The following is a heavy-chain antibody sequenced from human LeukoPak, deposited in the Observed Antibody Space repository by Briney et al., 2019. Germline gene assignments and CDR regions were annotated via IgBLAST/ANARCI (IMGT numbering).Heavy chain of an antibody. CDR1: GLTFSSYG. V-gene: IGHV3-30*02. J-gene: IGHJ4*02. Sequence: HSGGCLRLSRAASGLTFSSYGMRSVRQAPGRGLEWVAFIRYEGSNKYYTDSVKGRFTISRDNSKNTLYLQMNSLRAEDTAVYYCAKDSRRWKTYDYDCSGLYYFDYWGQGTLVTVSS. CDR2: IRYEGSNK. CDR3: AKDSRRWKTYDYDCSGLYYFDY. D-gene: IGHD3-22*01.